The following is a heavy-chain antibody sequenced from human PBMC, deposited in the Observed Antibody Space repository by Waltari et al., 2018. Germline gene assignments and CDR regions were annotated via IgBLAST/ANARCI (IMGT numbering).Heavy chain of an antibody. J-gene: IGHJ4*02. D-gene: IGHD2-2*01. Sequence: QVQLQQWGAGLLTPSETLSLTCAVYGGSFSGHYWSWIRQPPGKGLEWIGEINHSGSPNYNPSLKSRVTISVDTSKNQFSLKLSSVTAADTAVYYCARGRASCYAYWGQGTLVTVSS. CDR1: GGSFSGHY. CDR2: INHSGSP. V-gene: IGHV4-34*01. CDR3: ARGRASCYAY.